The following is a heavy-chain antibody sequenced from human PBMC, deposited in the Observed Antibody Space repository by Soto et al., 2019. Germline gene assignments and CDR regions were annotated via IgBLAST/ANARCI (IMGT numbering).Heavy chain of an antibody. Sequence: GGSLRLSCAASGVTFTSYAMTWVRQVPGEGLQWVSSISKSGDSTYYADSVKGRFTTSRDNSKNTLYLQMNSLRAEDTAIYYCAKDATRTSGWYYFDYWGQGALVTVSS. J-gene: IGHJ4*02. D-gene: IGHD6-19*01. CDR2: ISKSGDST. CDR3: AKDATRTSGWYYFDY. V-gene: IGHV3-23*01. CDR1: GVTFTSYA.